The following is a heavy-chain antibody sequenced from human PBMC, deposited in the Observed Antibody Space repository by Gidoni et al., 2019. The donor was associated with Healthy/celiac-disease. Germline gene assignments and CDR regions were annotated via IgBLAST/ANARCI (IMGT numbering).Heavy chain of an antibody. CDR1: GFILSDHH. V-gene: IGHV3-72*01. CDR3: ARGDSSSWFADYYYYGMDV. CDR2: TRNKANSYTT. J-gene: IGHJ6*02. D-gene: IGHD6-13*01. Sequence: EVQLVESGGGLVQPGGSLRLPCAASGFILSDHHLDWVRQAPGKGLEWVGRTRNKANSYTTEYAASVKGRFTISRDDSKNSLYLQMNSLKTEDTAVYYCARGDSSSWFADYYYYGMDVWGQGTTVTVSS.